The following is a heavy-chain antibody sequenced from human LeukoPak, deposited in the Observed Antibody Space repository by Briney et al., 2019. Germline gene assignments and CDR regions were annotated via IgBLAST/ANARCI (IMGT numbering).Heavy chain of an antibody. Sequence: PSETLSLTCAVSGGSISSGGYSWSWIRQPLGKGLEWIGYIYHSGSTYYNPSLKSRVTISVDRSKNQFSLKLSSVTAADTAVYYCASSSGYDLGYYFDYWGQGTLVTVSS. J-gene: IGHJ4*02. V-gene: IGHV4-30-2*01. CDR2: IYHSGST. D-gene: IGHD5-12*01. CDR1: GGSISSGGYS. CDR3: ASSSGYDLGYYFDY.